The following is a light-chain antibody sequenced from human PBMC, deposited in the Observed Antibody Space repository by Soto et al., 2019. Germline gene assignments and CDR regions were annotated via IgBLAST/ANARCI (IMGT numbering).Light chain of an antibody. CDR1: SSDIGYYNL. Sequence: QSALTQRDSVSGSPGQSITISCTGTSSDIGYYNLVSWYQHHPGKAPKFLIYEGTKRPSGVSSRFYGSKSGNTASLTISGLQAEDEAYYYGCSYAVTSTYVLGTGTKVTVL. CDR3: CSYAVTSTYV. CDR2: EGT. J-gene: IGLJ1*01. V-gene: IGLV2-23*01.